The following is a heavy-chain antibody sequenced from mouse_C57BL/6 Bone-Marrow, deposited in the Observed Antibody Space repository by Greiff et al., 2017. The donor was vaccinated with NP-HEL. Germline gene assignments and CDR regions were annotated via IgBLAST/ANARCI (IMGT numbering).Heavy chain of an antibody. Sequence: EVQLQESGPGLVKPSQSLSLTCSVTGYSITSGYYWNWIRQFPGNKLEWMGYISYDGSNNYNPSLKNRISITRDTSKNQFFLKLNSVTTEGTATYYCARSSSGYGSGYWGQGTTLTVSS. J-gene: IGHJ2*01. V-gene: IGHV3-6*01. CDR2: ISYDGSN. CDR1: GYSITSGYY. CDR3: ARSSSGYGSGY. D-gene: IGHD3-2*02.